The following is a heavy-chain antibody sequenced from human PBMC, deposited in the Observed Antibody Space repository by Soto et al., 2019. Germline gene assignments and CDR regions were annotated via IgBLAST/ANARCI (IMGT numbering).Heavy chain of an antibody. Sequence: EVQLVESGGGLVQPGGSLRLSCAASGFIFSSYWMSWVRQAPGKGLEWVANIKQDGSEKYYVDSVKGRFTISRDNAKNSLYLQMNSLRAEDTAVYYCAPARGYGCVYWGQGTLVTVSS. D-gene: IGHD5-18*01. J-gene: IGHJ4*02. V-gene: IGHV3-7*01. CDR1: GFIFSSYW. CDR3: APARGYGCVY. CDR2: IKQDGSEK.